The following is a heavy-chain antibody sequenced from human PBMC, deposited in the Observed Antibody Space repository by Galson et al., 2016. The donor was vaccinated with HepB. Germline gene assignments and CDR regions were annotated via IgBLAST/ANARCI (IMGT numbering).Heavy chain of an antibody. CDR3: ASKVARVSIGVFDI. CDR2: INGDGTSA. Sequence: LVWVSRINGDGTSAFYADSVKDRFTVSRDNAKNTVYMQMNTLRVEDTAVYYCASKVARVSIGVFDIWGQGTMVTVSS. V-gene: IGHV3-74*01. J-gene: IGHJ3*02. D-gene: IGHD3-10*01.